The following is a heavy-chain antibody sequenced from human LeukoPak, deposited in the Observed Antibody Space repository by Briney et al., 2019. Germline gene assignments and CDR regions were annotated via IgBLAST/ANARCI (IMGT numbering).Heavy chain of an antibody. CDR1: GFAVSANY. V-gene: IGHV3-53*01. Sequence: GESLRLSCAASGFAVSANYMAWVRQPPGKGLEWVSIIYSGGTTYYAESVKGRFTISRGDSDNTLYLQMDSLRVEDTAIYYCAKDLRGNGYYFDYWGQGTLVTVSS. CDR2: IYSGGTT. J-gene: IGHJ4*02. CDR3: AKDLRGNGYYFDY. D-gene: IGHD1-1*01.